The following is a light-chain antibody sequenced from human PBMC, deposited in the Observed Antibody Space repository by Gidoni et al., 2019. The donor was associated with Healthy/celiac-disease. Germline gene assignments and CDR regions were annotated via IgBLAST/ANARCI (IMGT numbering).Light chain of an antibody. V-gene: IGLV10-54*01. CDR1: RNNVGNHR. Sequence: QAGLTQPPSVSKGWRQTATLTCTGNRNNVGNHRPGWLQQHPGHPPKLPSARNNNRPSGISERLSASRSGNTASLTITGLQPEDEADYYCSAWDSSLSSWVFGGGTKLTVL. CDR3: SAWDSSLSSWV. J-gene: IGLJ3*02. CDR2: RNN.